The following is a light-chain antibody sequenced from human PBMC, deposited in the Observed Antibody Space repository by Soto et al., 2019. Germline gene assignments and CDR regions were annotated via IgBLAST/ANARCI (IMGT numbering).Light chain of an antibody. CDR1: QTVSRSY. CDR2: DAS. Sequence: EIVLTQSPGTLSLSPGQRATLSCRASQTVSRSYLAWYQQTPGQAPRLLIYDASRRATGIPDRFSASGSGTDFSLTISRLEPEDFGVYYCQQSVDSPYTFGQATKLEIK. J-gene: IGKJ2*01. V-gene: IGKV3-20*01. CDR3: QQSVDSPYT.